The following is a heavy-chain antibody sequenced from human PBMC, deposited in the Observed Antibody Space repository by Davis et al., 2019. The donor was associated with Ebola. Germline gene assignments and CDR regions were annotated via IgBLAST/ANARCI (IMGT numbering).Heavy chain of an antibody. CDR3: ARSGLSFGVVKYHYGMDV. CDR1: VITFSSYA. Sequence: GESLKISCADSVITFSSYAMTWVRQAPGKGLEWDSAISGRGGTIYHAGCVKGRFTVSRDKSKKTMYLQMNSLRAEDTAVYCCARSGLSFGVVKYHYGMDVWGKGTTVTVSS. V-gene: IGHV3-23*01. J-gene: IGHJ6*04. CDR2: ISGRGGTI. D-gene: IGHD3-3*01.